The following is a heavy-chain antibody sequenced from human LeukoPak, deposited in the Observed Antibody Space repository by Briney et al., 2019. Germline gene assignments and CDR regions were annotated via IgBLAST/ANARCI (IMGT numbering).Heavy chain of an antibody. CDR2: INPNSGGT. V-gene: IGHV1-2*02. D-gene: IGHD6-13*01. CDR1: GYTFTDYY. CDR3: ARTWYSSSWYYFGY. J-gene: IGHJ4*02. Sequence: ASVKVSCKASGYTFTDYYMHWVRQAPGQGLEWMGWINPNSGGTNYAQKFQGRVTTTRDTSISTAYMELSRLRSDDTAVYYCARTWYSSSWYYFGYWGQGTLVTVSS.